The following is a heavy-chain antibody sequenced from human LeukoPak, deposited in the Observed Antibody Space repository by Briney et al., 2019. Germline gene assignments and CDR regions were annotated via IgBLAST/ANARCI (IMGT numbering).Heavy chain of an antibody. D-gene: IGHD1-26*01. Sequence: GGSLRLSCAASGFTFSSFGMSWVRQAPGKGLEWVPGISGRGGSTEYADSVKGRFTISRDNSENTLYLQMNSLRAEDTAIYYCAKGSSGSYSPYWGQGTLVTVSS. CDR1: GFTFSSFG. V-gene: IGHV3-23*01. CDR3: AKGSSGSYSPY. CDR2: ISGRGGST. J-gene: IGHJ4*02.